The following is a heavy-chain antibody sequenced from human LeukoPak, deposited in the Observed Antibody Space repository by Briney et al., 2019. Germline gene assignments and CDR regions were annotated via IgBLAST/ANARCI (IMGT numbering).Heavy chain of an antibody. J-gene: IGHJ6*02. CDR2: IYYSGST. CDR1: GGSISSYY. Sequence: SETLSLTCTVSGGSISSYYWSWIRQPPGKGLEWIGYIYYSGSTNYNPSLKSRVTISVDTSKNQFSLKLSSVTAADTAVYYCARLSYSSGWYYYYGMDVWRQGTTVTVSS. D-gene: IGHD6-19*01. CDR3: ARLSYSSGWYYYYGMDV. V-gene: IGHV4-59*01.